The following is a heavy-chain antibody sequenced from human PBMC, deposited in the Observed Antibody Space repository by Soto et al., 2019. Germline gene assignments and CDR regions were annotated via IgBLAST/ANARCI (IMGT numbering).Heavy chain of an antibody. Sequence: GASVKVSCKTSGYAFDIYGINWVRQAPGQGPEWMGWVSAYNGNIKYAQKFQGRVTLSTDTSTSTAYMELRTLRSDDTAVYYCAREPHAFWEYYFFEPWGQGTRVTVSS. D-gene: IGHD3-3*01. V-gene: IGHV1-18*01. CDR1: GYAFDIYG. CDR2: VSAYNGNI. CDR3: AREPHAFWEYYFFEP. J-gene: IGHJ1*01.